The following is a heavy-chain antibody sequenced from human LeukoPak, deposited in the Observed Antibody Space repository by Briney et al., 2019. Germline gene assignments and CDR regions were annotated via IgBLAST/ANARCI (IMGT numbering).Heavy chain of an antibody. Sequence: GESLKISCKSFGYSFTDHWVAWVRQMPGKGPEWMGIIYPGDSDTRYNPSFQGQVTISADRSAATAFLHVNSLKASDTAMYYCARQDSSGWFDYWGQGTLVTVSS. V-gene: IGHV5-51*01. CDR3: ARQDSSGWFDY. J-gene: IGHJ4*02. CDR1: GYSFTDHW. D-gene: IGHD6-19*01. CDR2: IYPGDSDT.